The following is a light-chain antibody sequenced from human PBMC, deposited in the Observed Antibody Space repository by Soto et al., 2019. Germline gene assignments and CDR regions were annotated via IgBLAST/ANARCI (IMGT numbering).Light chain of an antibody. CDR2: AAS. Sequence: GDRVTITCLASQSIVTYLNWYLQKPGKAPKLLIYAASNLQSGVPSRFSGSGSGTDFTLTIRSLQPEDFATYFCQQSYSTPPWTFGQGTKGDIK. CDR3: QQSYSTPPWT. CDR1: QSIVTY. J-gene: IGKJ1*01. V-gene: IGKV1-39*01.